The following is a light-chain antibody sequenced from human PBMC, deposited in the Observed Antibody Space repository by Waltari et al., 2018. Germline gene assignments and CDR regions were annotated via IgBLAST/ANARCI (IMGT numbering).Light chain of an antibody. V-gene: IGKV1-39*01. CDR3: QQSFTTPQNT. J-gene: IGKJ2*01. CDR2: AAS. Sequence: DIQMTQSPSSLSASVGDRVTITCRASQSISIYVNWYQQKPGKAPNLLIYAASSLQSGVQSRFSCSGSGTDFSLTISSLQPGDFATYYCQQSFTTPQNTFGQGTRLEIK. CDR1: QSISIY.